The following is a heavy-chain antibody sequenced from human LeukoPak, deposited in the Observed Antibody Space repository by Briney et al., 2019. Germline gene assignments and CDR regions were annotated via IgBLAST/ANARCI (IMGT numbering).Heavy chain of an antibody. CDR1: GYSFTSYW. CDR3: ARAMVRGVIIGGNFDY. J-gene: IGHJ4*02. CDR2: IYPGDSDT. V-gene: IGHV5-51*01. Sequence: GESLKISCKGSGYSFTSYWIGWVRQMPGKGLEWMGIIYPGDSDTRYSPSFQGQVTISADKSISTAYLQWSSLKASDTAMYYCARAMVRGVIIGGNFDYWGQGTLVTVSS. D-gene: IGHD3-10*01.